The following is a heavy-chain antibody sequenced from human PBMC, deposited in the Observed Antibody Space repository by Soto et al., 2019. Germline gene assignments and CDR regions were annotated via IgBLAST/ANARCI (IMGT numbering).Heavy chain of an antibody. CDR3: SGGVGDAF. CDR2: INQDGSEK. J-gene: IGHJ4*02. D-gene: IGHD1-26*01. V-gene: IGHV3-7*04. Sequence: EVHLVESGGGLVQTGGSLRLSCAIFESTVSRDWMNWVRQAPGKGLEWVAHINQDGSEKYYVDSVKGRFTISRDNAKQTLYRQMNSQNPGDTAMYYCSGGVGDAFWGQGTLVTVSS. CDR1: ESTVSRDW.